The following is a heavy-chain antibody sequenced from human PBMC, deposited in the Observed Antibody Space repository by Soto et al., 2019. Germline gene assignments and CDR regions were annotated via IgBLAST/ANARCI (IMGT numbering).Heavy chain of an antibody. V-gene: IGHV4-39*01. D-gene: IGHD3-3*02. CDR1: GGSISSSSYY. J-gene: IGHJ5*02. CDR3: ASPKIAFYNWFDP. Sequence: SETLSLTCTVSGGSISSSSYYWGWIRQPPGKGLEWIGSIYYSGSAYYNPSLKSRVTISVDTSKNQFSLKLSSVTAADTAVYYCASPKIAFYNWFDPWGQGTLVTVSS. CDR2: IYYSGSA.